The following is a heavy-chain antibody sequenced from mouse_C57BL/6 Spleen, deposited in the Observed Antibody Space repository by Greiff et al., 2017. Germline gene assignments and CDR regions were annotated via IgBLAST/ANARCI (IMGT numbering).Heavy chain of an antibody. CDR1: GFSLTSYG. Sequence: VQVVESGPGLVAPSQSLSITCTVSGFSLTSYGVDWVRQPPGHGLEWLGVIWGGGSTNYNSDLMCRLSISKDKSKSQVFFKMNSLQTDDTAMYYCAKRGVVATGAMCYWGQGPSVTVS. D-gene: IGHD1-1*01. V-gene: IGHV2-9*01. CDR2: IWGGGST. CDR3: AKRGVVATGAMCY. J-gene: IGHJ4*01.